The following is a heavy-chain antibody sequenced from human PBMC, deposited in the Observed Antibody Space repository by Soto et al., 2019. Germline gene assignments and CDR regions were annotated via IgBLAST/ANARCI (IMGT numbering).Heavy chain of an antibody. D-gene: IGHD4-17*01. CDR2: ISSSSSTI. CDR1: GFTFSGYS. Sequence: GGSLRLSCAASGFTFSGYSMNWVRQAPGKGLEWVSYISSSSSTIYYADSVKGRFTISRDNAKNSLYLQMNSLRAEDTAVYYCAREGYGDYERYFDYWGQGTLVTVSS. J-gene: IGHJ4*02. CDR3: AREGYGDYERYFDY. V-gene: IGHV3-48*01.